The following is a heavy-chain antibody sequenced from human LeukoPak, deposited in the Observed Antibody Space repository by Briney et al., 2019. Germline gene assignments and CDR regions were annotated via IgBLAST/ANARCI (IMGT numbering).Heavy chain of an antibody. CDR3: ARDYVSGWYFDY. D-gene: IGHD2-15*01. CDR2: IYYSGST. V-gene: IGHV4-39*07. CDR1: GGSISSSSYY. Sequence: SKTLSLTCTVSGGSISSSSYYWGWIRQPPGKGLEWIGSIYYSGSTYYNPSLKSRVTISVDTSKNQFSLKLSSVTAADTAVYYCARDYVSGWYFDYWGQGTLVTVSS. J-gene: IGHJ4*02.